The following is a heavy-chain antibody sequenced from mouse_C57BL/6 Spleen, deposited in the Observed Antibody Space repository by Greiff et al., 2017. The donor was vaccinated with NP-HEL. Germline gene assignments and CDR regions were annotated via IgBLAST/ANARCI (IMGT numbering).Heavy chain of an antibody. CDR2: ISSGGDYI. D-gene: IGHD1-1*01. J-gene: IGHJ2*01. CDR3: TREGYYGIFDY. V-gene: IGHV5-9-1*02. Sequence: EVKLMESGEGLVKPGGSLKLSCAASGFTFSSYAMSWVRQTPEKRLEWVAYISSGGDYIYYADTVKGRFTISRDNARNTLYLQMSSLKSEDTAMYYCTREGYYGIFDYWGQGTTLTVSS. CDR1: GFTFSSYA.